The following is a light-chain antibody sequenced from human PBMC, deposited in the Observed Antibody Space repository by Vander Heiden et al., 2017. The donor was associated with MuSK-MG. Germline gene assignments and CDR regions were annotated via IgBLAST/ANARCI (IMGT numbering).Light chain of an antibody. V-gene: IGLV2-14*03. CDR3: SSHTSASTLDVV. CDR2: EV. J-gene: IGLJ2*01. CDR1: SSDIGGTNY. Sequence: QSAPTQPASVSGSPGQSVTISSTGSSSDIGGTNYISWYQQHPGKVPRLIMFEVNRPSGVSSRFSGSKSGNTASLTISGLQADDEADYDGSSHTSASTLDVVFGGGTKLTVL.